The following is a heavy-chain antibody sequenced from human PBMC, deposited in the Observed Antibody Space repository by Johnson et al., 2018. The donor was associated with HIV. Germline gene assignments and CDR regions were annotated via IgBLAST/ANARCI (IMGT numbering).Heavy chain of an antibody. CDR1: GFTFSDHW. Sequence: QVQLVESGGGVVQPGRSLRLSCAASGFTFSDHWMYWVRQAPGKGLEWVSAISGSGGSTYYADSVKGRFTISRDNAKNSLYLQMNSLRAEDTAVYYCARAAYSGSHHDAFDIWGQGTMVTVSS. J-gene: IGHJ3*02. CDR3: ARAAYSGSHHDAFDI. CDR2: ISGSGGST. D-gene: IGHD1-26*01. V-gene: IGHV3-11*04.